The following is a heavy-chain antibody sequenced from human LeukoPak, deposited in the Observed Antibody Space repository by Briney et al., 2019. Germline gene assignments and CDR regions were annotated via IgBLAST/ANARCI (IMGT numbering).Heavy chain of an antibody. CDR3: ARDLGSGSFP. D-gene: IGHD1-26*01. CDR2: IYYSGST. Sequence: SETLSLTCAVYGGSFSGYYWSWIRQPPGKGLEWIGYIYYSGSTNYNPSLKSRVTISVDTSKNQFSLKLSSVTAADTAVYYCARDLGSGSFPWGQGTLVTVSS. J-gene: IGHJ5*02. V-gene: IGHV4-59*01. CDR1: GGSFSGYY.